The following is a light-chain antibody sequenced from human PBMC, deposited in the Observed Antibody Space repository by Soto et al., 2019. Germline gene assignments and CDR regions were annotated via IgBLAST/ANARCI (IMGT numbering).Light chain of an antibody. CDR2: GIS. V-gene: IGKV3-20*01. CDR3: QQYVTSSPRM. J-gene: IGKJ1*01. Sequence: EIVLTQSPGTLSLSPGERATLPCRASHTISSSYLAWYQQKPGQAPRLLMYGISRRATGIPDRFSGSGSGTDFTLTITRLEPEDFAVYYCQQYVTSSPRMFGQGTKVDIK. CDR1: HTISSSY.